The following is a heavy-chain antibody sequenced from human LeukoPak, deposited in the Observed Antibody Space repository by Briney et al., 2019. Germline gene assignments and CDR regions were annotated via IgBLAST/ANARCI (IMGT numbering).Heavy chain of an antibody. D-gene: IGHD3-10*01. V-gene: IGHV4-34*01. CDR3: ARCQWEVRGVIITHFDY. CDR2: INHSGST. J-gene: IGHJ4*02. CDR1: GGSFSGYY. Sequence: SETLSLTCAVYGGSFSGYYWSWIRQPPGKGLEWIGEINHSGSTNYNPSLKSRATISVDTSKNQFSLKLSSVTAAGTAVYYCARCQWEVRGVIITHFDYWGQGSLVTVSS.